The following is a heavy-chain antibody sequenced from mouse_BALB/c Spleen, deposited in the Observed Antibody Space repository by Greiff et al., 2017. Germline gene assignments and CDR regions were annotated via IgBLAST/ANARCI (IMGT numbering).Heavy chain of an antibody. Sequence: EVQLQQSGPGLVKPSQSLSLTCTVTGYSITSDYAWNWIRQFPGNKLEWMGYISYSGSTSYNPSLKSRISITRDTSKNQFFLQLNSVTTEDTATYYCARWGAYWGQGTLVTVSA. J-gene: IGHJ3*01. CDR1: GYSITSDYA. CDR2: ISYSGST. V-gene: IGHV3-2*02. CDR3: ARWGAY.